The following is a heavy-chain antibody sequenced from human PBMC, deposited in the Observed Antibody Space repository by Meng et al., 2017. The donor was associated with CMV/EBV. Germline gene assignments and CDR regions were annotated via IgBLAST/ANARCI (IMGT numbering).Heavy chain of an antibody. CDR3: ARGTGDIAFDI. V-gene: IGHV1-2*02. D-gene: IGHD7-27*01. J-gene: IGHJ3*02. CDR1: GYTFTGYY. Sequence: ASVKVSCKASGYTFTGYYMHWVRQAPGQGLEWMGWINPNSGGTNDAQKFQGRVTMTRDTSISTADMELSRPRSDDTAVYYCARGTGDIAFDIWGQGTMVTVSS. CDR2: INPNSGGT.